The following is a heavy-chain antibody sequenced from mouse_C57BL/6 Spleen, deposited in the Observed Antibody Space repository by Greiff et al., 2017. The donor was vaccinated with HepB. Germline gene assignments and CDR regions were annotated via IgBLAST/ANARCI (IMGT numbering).Heavy chain of an antibody. D-gene: IGHD2-2*01. CDR2: ISSGSSTI. Sequence: EVQRVESGGGLVKPGGSLKLSCAASGFTFSDYGMHWVRQAPEKGLEWVAYISSGSSTIYYADTVKGRFTISRDNAKNTLFLQMTSLRSEDTAMYYCARNIYGYPYAMDYWGQGTSVTVSS. CDR1: GFTFSDYG. J-gene: IGHJ4*01. V-gene: IGHV5-17*01. CDR3: ARNIYGYPYAMDY.